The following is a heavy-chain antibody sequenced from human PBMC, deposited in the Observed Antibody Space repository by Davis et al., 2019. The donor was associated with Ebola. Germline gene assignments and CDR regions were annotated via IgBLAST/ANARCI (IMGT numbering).Heavy chain of an antibody. J-gene: IGHJ6*02. V-gene: IGHV1-69*06. CDR2: IIPLFATA. CDR3: ARTLGVYYYYGMDV. CDR1: RGTFSNYA. Sequence: SVTVSCMASRGTFSNYAILWVRQAPRQGLEWLGGIIPLFATANYAQKFQGRVTITADKSTSTAYMELSSLRSEDTAVYYCARTLGVYYYYGMDVWGQGTTVTVSS. D-gene: IGHD6-13*01.